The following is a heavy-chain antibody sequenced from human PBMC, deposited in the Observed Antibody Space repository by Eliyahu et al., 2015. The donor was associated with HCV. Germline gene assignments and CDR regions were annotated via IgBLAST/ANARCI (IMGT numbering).Heavy chain of an antibody. J-gene: IGHJ4*02. CDR2: ISSSGSAK. Sequence: QVQLVESGGGLVKPGGXLRLSXAASGFXFSAYYMSWIRQAPGKGLGGVSYISSSGSAKFYADSVKGRFTISRDNAKNSLYLQMNSLRAEDTAVYYCARFKVVTPMHRGGVDYWGQGTLVTVSS. CDR1: GFXFSAYY. D-gene: IGHD4-23*01. V-gene: IGHV3-11*04. CDR3: ARFKVVTPMHRGGVDY.